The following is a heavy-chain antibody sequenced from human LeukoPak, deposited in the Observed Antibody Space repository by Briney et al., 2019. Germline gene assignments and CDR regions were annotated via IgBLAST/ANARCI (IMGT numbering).Heavy chain of an antibody. CDR2: IYSGGST. CDR1: GFTVSSNY. Sequence: GGSLRLSCAASGFTVSSNYMSWVRQAPGKGLEWVSVIYSGGSTYYADSVKGRFTISRDNSKNTLYLQMNSLRAEDTAAYYCARVVAPGYFDYWGQGTLVTVSS. D-gene: IGHD3-16*02. V-gene: IGHV3-66*01. J-gene: IGHJ4*02. CDR3: ARVVAPGYFDY.